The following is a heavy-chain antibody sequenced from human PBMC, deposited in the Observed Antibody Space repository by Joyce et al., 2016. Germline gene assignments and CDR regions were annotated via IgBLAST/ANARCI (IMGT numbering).Heavy chain of an antibody. Sequence: QVQLVQSGAEVKKPGASVRVSCKTSGYTFISYYVHWVRQDPGQGHEWMGIINTGAGTTSDAQKFQDRVTMTRDTSTSTFYMELSSLRSDDTAVYYCARDGRPGLGNYFDYWGQGALVTVSS. V-gene: IGHV1-46*01. J-gene: IGHJ4*02. CDR1: GYTFISYY. CDR2: INTGAGTT. CDR3: ARDGRPGLGNYFDY. D-gene: IGHD1-26*01.